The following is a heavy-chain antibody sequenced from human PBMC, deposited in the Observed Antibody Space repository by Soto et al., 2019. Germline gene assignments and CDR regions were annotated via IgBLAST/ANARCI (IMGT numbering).Heavy chain of an antibody. D-gene: IGHD3-3*01. CDR1: GYTFTGYY. J-gene: IGHJ6*02. CDR2: INPNSGGT. V-gene: IGHV1-2*02. Sequence: ASVKVSCKASGYTFTGYYMHWVRQAPGQGLEWMGWINPNSGGTNYAQKFQGRVTMTRDTSISTAYMELSRLRSDDTAVYYCARVSPPITIFGVVISYYYGMDVWGQGTTVTVSS. CDR3: ARVSPPITIFGVVISYYYGMDV.